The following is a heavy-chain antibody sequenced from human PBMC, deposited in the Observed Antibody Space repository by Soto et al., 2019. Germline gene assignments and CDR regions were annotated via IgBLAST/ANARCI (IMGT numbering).Heavy chain of an antibody. D-gene: IGHD5-12*01. CDR3: AKAPYSGYEIDY. V-gene: IGHV3-30*18. J-gene: IGHJ4*02. CDR2: ISYDGSNK. CDR1: GFTFSRYG. Sequence: QVQLVESGGGVVQPGRSLRLSCAASGFTFSRYGMHWVRQAPGKGLEWVAVISYDGSNKYYADSVKGRFTISRDNSKNTLYLQMNSLRAEDTAVYYCAKAPYSGYEIDYWGQGTLVTVSS.